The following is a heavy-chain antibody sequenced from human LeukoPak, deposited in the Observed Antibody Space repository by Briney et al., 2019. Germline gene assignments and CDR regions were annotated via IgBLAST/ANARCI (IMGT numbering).Heavy chain of an antibody. CDR3: ARGTVVVSNYYYYGMDV. Sequence: SETLSLTCTVSGGSISSYYWSWIRQPAGKGLEWIGRIYNSGSTNYNPSLKSRVTMSVDTSKNQFSLKLSSVTAADTAVYYCARGTVVVSNYYYYGMDVWGQGSTVTVSS. V-gene: IGHV4-4*07. D-gene: IGHD3-22*01. CDR1: GGSISSYY. CDR2: IYNSGST. J-gene: IGHJ6*02.